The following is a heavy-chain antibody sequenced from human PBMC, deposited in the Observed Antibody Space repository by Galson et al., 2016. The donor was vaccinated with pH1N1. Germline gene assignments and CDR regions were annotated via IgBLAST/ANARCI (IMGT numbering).Heavy chain of an antibody. V-gene: IGHV3-23*01. CDR3: AKDRDGDYTGGDAFDI. CDR1: GITFSNSA. Sequence: SLRLSCAASGITFSNSAMSWVRQAPGKGLEWISVISGSGSSTYYADSVKGRFTISRDNSKYTLFLQMNSLRGEDTAVYYCAKDRDGDYTGGDAFDIWGQGTMVTVSS. J-gene: IGHJ3*02. D-gene: IGHD4-17*01. CDR2: ISGSGSST.